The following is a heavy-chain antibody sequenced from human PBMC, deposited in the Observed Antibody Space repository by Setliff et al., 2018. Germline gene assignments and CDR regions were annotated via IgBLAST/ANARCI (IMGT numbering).Heavy chain of an antibody. CDR2: IYHSGST. CDR3: ARLGGSSTSGGFYYFYYYMDV. Sequence: SETLSLTCTVPGGSISSSSYYWGWIRQPPGKGLEWIGSIYHSGSTNYNPSLKSRVTISVDTSKNQFSLNLSSVTAADTAVYYCARLGGSSTSGGFYYFYYYMDVWGKGTTVTVSS. D-gene: IGHD2-2*01. J-gene: IGHJ6*03. V-gene: IGHV4-39*01. CDR1: GGSISSSSYY.